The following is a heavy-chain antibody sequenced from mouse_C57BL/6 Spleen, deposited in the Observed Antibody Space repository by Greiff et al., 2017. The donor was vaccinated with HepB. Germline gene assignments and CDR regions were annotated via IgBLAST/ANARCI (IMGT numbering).Heavy chain of an antibody. CDR2: INPNNGGT. CDR3: ASSNWDEDY. J-gene: IGHJ2*01. Sequence: EVQLQESGPELVKPGASVKMSCKASGYTFTDYNMHWVKQSHGKSLEWIGDINPNNGGTSYNQKFKGKATLTVNKSSSTAYMELRSLTSEDSAVYYCASSNWDEDYWGQGTTLTVSS. D-gene: IGHD4-1*02. V-gene: IGHV1-22*01. CDR1: GYTFTDYN.